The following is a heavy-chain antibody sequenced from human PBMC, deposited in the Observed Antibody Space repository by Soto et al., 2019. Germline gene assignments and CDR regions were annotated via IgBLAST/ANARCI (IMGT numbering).Heavy chain of an antibody. V-gene: IGHV3-23*01. CDR3: AKDRRSGALPY. J-gene: IGHJ4*02. Sequence: GGSLRLSCAASGFTFSSYAMSWVRQAPGKGLGWVSAISGSGGSTYYADSVKGRFTISRDNSKNTLYLQMNSLGAGDTAVYYCAKDRRSGALPYWGQGTLVTVSS. D-gene: IGHD6-19*01. CDR1: GFTFSSYA. CDR2: ISGSGGST.